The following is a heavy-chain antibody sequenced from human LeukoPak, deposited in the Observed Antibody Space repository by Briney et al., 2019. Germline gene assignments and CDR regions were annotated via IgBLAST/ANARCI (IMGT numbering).Heavy chain of an antibody. D-gene: IGHD5-24*01. V-gene: IGHV3-21*01. CDR1: GFTFSSLS. CDR2: ISSGSSHI. Sequence: GGSFSLSCAASGFTFSSLSWSGLPPSPGKGREGFSSISSGSSHIYYADSMKGRLTISRDNAKNSLFLQMNSLRAEDTAVYYCVRDFRTQLDGYSPPYHFDYWGQGALVTVSS. CDR3: VRDFRTQLDGYSPPYHFDY. J-gene: IGHJ4*02.